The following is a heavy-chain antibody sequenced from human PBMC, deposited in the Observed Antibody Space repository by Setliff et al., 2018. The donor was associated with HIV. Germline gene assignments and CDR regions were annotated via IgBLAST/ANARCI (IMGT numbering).Heavy chain of an antibody. D-gene: IGHD3-16*01. CDR3: ARAGRRTGHSYTWFDP. Sequence: SETLSLTCAVYGGSFTNYFWSWIRQSPGKGLEWIGEINHSGRTKYNPSLKSRVTMSVDTSKNQFSLKLNSVTAADTAVYYCARAGRRTGHSYTWFDPWGQGTLVTVSS. CDR2: INHSGRT. V-gene: IGHV4-34*10. CDR1: GGSFTNYF. J-gene: IGHJ5*02.